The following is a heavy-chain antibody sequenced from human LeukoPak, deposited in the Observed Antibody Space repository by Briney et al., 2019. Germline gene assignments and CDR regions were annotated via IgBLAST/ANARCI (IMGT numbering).Heavy chain of an antibody. D-gene: IGHD1-26*01. CDR2: IYSGGTT. CDR1: EFTVSTNY. J-gene: IGHJ4*02. V-gene: IGHV3-53*04. CDR3: ARALHSVSYYLDS. Sequence: GGSLRLSCAASEFTVSTNYMNWVRQAPGKGLEWVSVIYSGGTTYYADSVKGRSTISRHDSKNTLYLQMNSLRAEDTAVYYCARALHSVSYYLDSWGQGTLVTVSS.